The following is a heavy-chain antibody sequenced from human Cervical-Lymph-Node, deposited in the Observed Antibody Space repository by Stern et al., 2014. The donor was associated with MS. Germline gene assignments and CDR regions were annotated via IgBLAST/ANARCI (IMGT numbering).Heavy chain of an antibody. CDR3: ACRRRGPIGY. CDR1: GGSFSGYY. CDR2: INHSGST. Sequence: QVQLQQWGAGLLKPSETLSLTCAVYGGSFSGYYWSWIRQPPGKGLEWIGEINHSGSTNYNPSLKSRVTISVDTSKNQFSLKLSSVTAADTAVYYCACRRRGPIGYWGHGTLVTVSS. J-gene: IGHJ4*01. V-gene: IGHV4-34*01. D-gene: IGHD3-10*01.